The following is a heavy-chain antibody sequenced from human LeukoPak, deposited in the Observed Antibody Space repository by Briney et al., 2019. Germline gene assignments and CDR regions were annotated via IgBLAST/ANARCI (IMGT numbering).Heavy chain of an antibody. CDR3: ARVVVYWFDP. CDR1: GFTFSSHG. CDR2: ISSSGSTI. J-gene: IGHJ5*02. Sequence: GGTLRLSCAASGFTFSSHGMNWVRQAPGKGLEWVSYISSSGSTISYADSVKGRFTISRDNAKNSLYLQMNSLRAEDTAVYYCARVVVYWFDPWGQGTLVTVSS. V-gene: IGHV3-48*04. D-gene: IGHD2-21*01.